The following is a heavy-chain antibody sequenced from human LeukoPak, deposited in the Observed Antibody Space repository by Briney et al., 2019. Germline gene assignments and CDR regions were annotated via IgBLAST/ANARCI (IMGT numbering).Heavy chain of an antibody. J-gene: IGHJ4*02. CDR2: IYRSGST. Sequence: SETLSLTCTVSGYSISNGYYWDWIRQPPGRGLEWIGNIYRSGSTSYNPSLKSRVTISVDTSKNQFSLKVDSVTAADTAVYYCARRHSSGWFYYWGQGTLVTVSS. CDR3: ARRHSSGWFYY. D-gene: IGHD6-19*01. V-gene: IGHV4-38-2*02. CDR1: GYSISNGYY.